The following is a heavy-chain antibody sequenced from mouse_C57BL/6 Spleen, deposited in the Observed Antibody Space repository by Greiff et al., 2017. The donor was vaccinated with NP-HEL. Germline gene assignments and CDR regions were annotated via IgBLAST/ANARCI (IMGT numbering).Heavy chain of an antibody. J-gene: IGHJ2*01. CDR2: IYPSDSAT. V-gene: IGHV1-61*01. CDR3: ARSGITTVVAFDD. D-gene: IGHD1-1*01. CDR1: GYTFTSYW. Sequence: QVQLQQPGAELVRPGSSVKLSCKASGYTFTSYWMDWVKQRPGQGLEWIGNIYPSDSATHYNQKFKDKATLTVDKSSSTAYMQLSSLTSEDSAVYYCARSGITTVVAFDDWGQGTTLTVSS.